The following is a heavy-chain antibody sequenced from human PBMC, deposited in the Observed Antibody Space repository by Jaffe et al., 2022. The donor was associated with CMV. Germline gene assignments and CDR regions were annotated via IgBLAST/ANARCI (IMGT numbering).Heavy chain of an antibody. D-gene: IGHD1-26*01. Sequence: EVQLVESGGGLVQPGGSLRLSCAASGFTFSSYAMHWVRQAPGKGLEYVSAISSNGGSTYYANSVKGRFTISRDNSKNTLYLQMGSLRAEDMAVYYCARDRGGIVGVAFDYWGQGTLVTVSS. V-gene: IGHV3-64*01. CDR1: GFTFSSYA. CDR2: ISSNGGST. CDR3: ARDRGGIVGVAFDY. J-gene: IGHJ4*02.